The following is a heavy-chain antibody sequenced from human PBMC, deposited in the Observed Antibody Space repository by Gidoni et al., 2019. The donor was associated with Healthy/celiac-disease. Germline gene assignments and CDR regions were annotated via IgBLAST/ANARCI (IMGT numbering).Heavy chain of an antibody. D-gene: IGHD6-13*01. CDR3: ARGISGFIDSSPNFP. CDR1: GFTFSSYA. CDR2: ISYDGSNK. V-gene: IGHV3-30-3*01. Sequence: QVQLVESGGGVVQPGRSLRLSCAASGFTFSSYAMHWVRQAPGKGLEWVAVISYDGSNKYYADSVKGRFTISRDNSKNTLYLQMNSLRAEDTAVYYCARGISGFIDSSPNFPWGQGTLVTVSS. J-gene: IGHJ5*02.